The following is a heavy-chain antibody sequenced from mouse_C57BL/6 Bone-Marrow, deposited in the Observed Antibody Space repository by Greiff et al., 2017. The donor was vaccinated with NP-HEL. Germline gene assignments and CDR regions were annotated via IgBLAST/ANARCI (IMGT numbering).Heavy chain of an antibody. Sequence: QVQLKQSGAELMKPGASVKLSCKATGYTFTGYWIEWVKQRPGHGLEWIGEILPGGGSTNYNEKFKGKATFTADTSSNTAYMQLSSLTTEDSAIYYCASWAVVSYFDYWGQGTTLTVSS. V-gene: IGHV1-9*01. D-gene: IGHD1-1*01. CDR3: ASWAVVSYFDY. CDR2: ILPGGGST. CDR1: GYTFTGYW. J-gene: IGHJ2*01.